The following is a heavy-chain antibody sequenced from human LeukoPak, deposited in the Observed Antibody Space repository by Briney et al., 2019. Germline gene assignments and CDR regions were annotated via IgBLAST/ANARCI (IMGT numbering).Heavy chain of an antibody. D-gene: IGHD3-10*01. Sequence: GGSLRLSCAASGSTFSSHAMYWVRQAPGKGPEWVAFISYDGTNKYYADSVKGRFTISRDDSKNTLYLQMNSLRTDDTAVYYCAQWAGIRGFITPPDYWGQGTLVTVSS. CDR3: AQWAGIRGFITPPDY. CDR1: GSTFSSHA. CDR2: ISYDGTNK. V-gene: IGHV3-30*18. J-gene: IGHJ4*02.